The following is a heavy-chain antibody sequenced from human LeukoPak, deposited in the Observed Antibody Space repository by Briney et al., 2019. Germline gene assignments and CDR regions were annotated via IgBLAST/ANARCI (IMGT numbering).Heavy chain of an antibody. CDR2: ITSSGNTM. CDR3: AKLRSKYWFDP. Sequence: GGSLRLSCAASGFTFSSYEMNWVRQAPGKGLEWVSFITSSGNTMYYADSVKGRFTISRDNAKNSLYLQMNSLRADDTTVYYCAKLRSKYWFDPWGQGTLVTVSS. V-gene: IGHV3-48*03. CDR1: GFTFSSYE. D-gene: IGHD4-11*01. J-gene: IGHJ5*02.